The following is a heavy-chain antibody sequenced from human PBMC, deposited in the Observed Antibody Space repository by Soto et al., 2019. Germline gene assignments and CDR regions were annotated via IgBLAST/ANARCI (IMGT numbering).Heavy chain of an antibody. D-gene: IGHD2-21*02. Sequence: GSLRLSCAASGFTFSSYAMSWVRQAPGKGLEWLGYIHYSGTTDYNPSLKSRLTVSVDTSKNQFSLSLSSVTAADTAIYYCAALTATYWNFSIWGRGTLVTVSS. CDR2: IHYSGTT. J-gene: IGHJ2*01. CDR1: GFTFSSYA. V-gene: IGHV4-59*03. CDR3: AALTATYWNFSI.